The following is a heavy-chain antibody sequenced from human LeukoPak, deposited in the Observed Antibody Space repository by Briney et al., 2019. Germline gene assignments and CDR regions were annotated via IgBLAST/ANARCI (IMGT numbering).Heavy chain of an antibody. CDR1: GGTFSSYA. CDR2: IIPIFGTA. V-gene: IGHV1-69*06. J-gene: IGHJ6*02. Sequence: ASVKVSCKASGGTFSSYAISWVRQAPGQGLEWMGGIIPIFGTANYAQKFQGRVTMTEDTSTDTAYMELSSLRSEDTAVYYCATMSPVCSGGSCYSGVGGMDVWGQGTTVTVSS. CDR3: ATMSPVCSGGSCYSGVGGMDV. D-gene: IGHD2-15*01.